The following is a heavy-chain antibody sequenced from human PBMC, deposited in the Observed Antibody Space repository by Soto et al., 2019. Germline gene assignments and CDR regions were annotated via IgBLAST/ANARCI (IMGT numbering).Heavy chain of an antibody. CDR2: INHSGST. CDR3: ARASSYGSGSYCFDP. D-gene: IGHD3-10*01. V-gene: IGHV4-34*01. CDR1: GGSFSGYY. J-gene: IGHJ5*02. Sequence: QVQLQQWGAGLLKPSETLSLTCAVYGGSFSGYYWSWIRQPPGKGLEWIGEINHSGSTNYNPSLKSRVPISVDTSKNQFSLKLSSVTAADTAVYYCARASSYGSGSYCFDPWGQGTLVTVSS.